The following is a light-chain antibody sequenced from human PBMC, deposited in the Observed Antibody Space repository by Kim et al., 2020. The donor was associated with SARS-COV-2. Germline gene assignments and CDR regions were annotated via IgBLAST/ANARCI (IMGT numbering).Light chain of an antibody. Sequence: DIQMTQSPSTLSASVGDRVSITCRASQSISSWLAWYQQKPGKAPKLLIYKASSLERGVPSRFSGSGSGTEFTLTISSLQPDDFATYYCQQYSSYWGTFGQGTKVDIK. CDR2: KAS. J-gene: IGKJ1*01. CDR1: QSISSW. V-gene: IGKV1-5*03. CDR3: QQYSSYWGT.